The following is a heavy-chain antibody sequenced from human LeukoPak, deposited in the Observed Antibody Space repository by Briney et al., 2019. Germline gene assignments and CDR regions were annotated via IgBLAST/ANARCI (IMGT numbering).Heavy chain of an antibody. J-gene: IGHJ4*02. CDR1: GGSISSRNW. CDR3: ARASHDYGDYSHFDY. V-gene: IGHV4-4*02. CDR2: IYHSGST. Sequence: SETPSLTCAVSGGSISSRNWWSWVRQPPGKGLEWIGEIYHSGSTNYNPSLKTRVTISVDKSKNQFSLKLSSVTAVDTAVYYCARASHDYGDYSHFDYWGQGTLVTVSS. D-gene: IGHD4-17*01.